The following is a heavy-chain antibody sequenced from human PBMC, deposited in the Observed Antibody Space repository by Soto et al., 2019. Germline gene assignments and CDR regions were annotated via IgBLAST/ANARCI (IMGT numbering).Heavy chain of an antibody. CDR2: SSYGGGTT. D-gene: IGHD3-22*01. V-gene: IGHV3-23*01. J-gene: IGHJ4*02. CDR1: GFTFSSYS. Sequence: GGSLRLSCAASGFTFSSYSMNWVRQAPGKGLEWVSASSYGGGTTYYADSVKGRFTISRDNSKNTLYLQMNSLRAEDTAVYYCAKNPGYYYDSTGYHFDYWGQGTLVTVSS. CDR3: AKNPGYYYDSTGYHFDY.